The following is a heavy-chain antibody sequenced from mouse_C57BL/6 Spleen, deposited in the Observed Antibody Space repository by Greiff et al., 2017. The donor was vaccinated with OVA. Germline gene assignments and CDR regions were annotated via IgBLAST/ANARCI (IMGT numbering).Heavy chain of an antibody. CDR2: IHPNSGST. CDR1: GYTFTSYW. Sequence: VQLQQSGAELVKPGASVKLSCKASGYTFTSYWMHWVKQRPGQGLEWIGMIHPNSGSTNYNEKLKSKATLTVDKSSSTAYMQLSSLTSEDSAVYYWSSYLLLLRDGDFDVGGTGTTVTVSS. J-gene: IGHJ1*03. D-gene: IGHD1-1*01. V-gene: IGHV1-64*01. CDR3: SSYLLLLRDGDFDV.